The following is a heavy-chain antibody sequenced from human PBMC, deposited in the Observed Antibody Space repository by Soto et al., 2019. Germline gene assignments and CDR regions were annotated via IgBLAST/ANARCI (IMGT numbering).Heavy chain of an antibody. D-gene: IGHD3-16*02. Sequence: ASVNLYWKASGYSKTIYLIHRRRLEQGQRLEWMGWINAGNGNTKYSQKFQGRVTITRDTSASTAYMERSSLRSEDTAVYYCARDFPESARVLVQERAFDIWGQGTMVTVSS. CDR1: GYSKTIYL. J-gene: IGHJ3*02. CDR2: INAGNGNT. CDR3: ARDFPESARVLVQERAFDI. V-gene: IGHV1-3*01.